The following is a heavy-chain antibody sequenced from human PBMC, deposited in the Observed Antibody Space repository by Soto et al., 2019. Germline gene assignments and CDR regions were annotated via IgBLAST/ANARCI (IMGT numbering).Heavy chain of an antibody. J-gene: IGHJ6*01. Sequence: QVQLVESGGGVVQPGRSLRLSCAASGFTFSSYAMHWVRQAPGKGLEWVAVISNDGSNKYYADSVKGRFTISRDNSKNTLYLQVNSLRAEDTAVYYCARSGGSDTSWFRDYYYYGMDVW. CDR2: ISNDGSNK. D-gene: IGHD3-10*01. CDR1: GFTFSSYA. CDR3: ARSGGSDTSWFRDYYYYGMDV. V-gene: IGHV3-30-3*01.